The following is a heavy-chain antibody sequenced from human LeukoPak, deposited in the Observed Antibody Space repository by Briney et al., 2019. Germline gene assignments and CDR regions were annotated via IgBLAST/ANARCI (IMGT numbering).Heavy chain of an antibody. CDR2: IFYSGST. Sequence: KPSETLSLTCTVSGVSISTRNYYWGWIRQPPGKGLEWIGNIFYSGSTYYSPSFKSRVTISLDTSRNQFSLKVNSVTAADTAVYYCARGTAMDNWGQGTLVTVSS. CDR3: ARGTAMDN. J-gene: IGHJ4*02. D-gene: IGHD5-18*01. CDR1: GVSISTRNYY. V-gene: IGHV4-39*07.